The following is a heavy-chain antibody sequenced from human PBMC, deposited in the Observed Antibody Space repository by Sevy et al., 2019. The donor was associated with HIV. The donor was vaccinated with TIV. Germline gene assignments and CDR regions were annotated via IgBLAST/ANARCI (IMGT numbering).Heavy chain of an antibody. CDR1: GFTFSDYY. V-gene: IGHV3-7*01. Sequence: GGSLRLSCAASGFTFSDYYMSWVRQAPGKGLEWVANINKDGSEKYYVDSVKGRFTFSRDNAKNSLYLQMNSLRAEDTAVYYCALDSSGFYAWGQGTLVTVS. CDR2: INKDGSEK. D-gene: IGHD3-3*01. CDR3: ALDSSGFYA. J-gene: IGHJ5*02.